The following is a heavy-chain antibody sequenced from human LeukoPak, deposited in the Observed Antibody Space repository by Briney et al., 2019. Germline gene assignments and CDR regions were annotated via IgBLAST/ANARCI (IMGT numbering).Heavy chain of an antibody. CDR1: GFTSSNYW. CDR2: ISSISGDI. V-gene: IGHV3-21*01. Sequence: PGGSLRLSCAAAGFTSSNYWMACGRQAPGKGLEWVSSISSISGDIYYADSVKGRLNITRDNAKTSLYLQMKSLRDGDTAVYYCARDKKNDYGSGSYYYYGMDVWGQGTTVTVSS. D-gene: IGHD3-10*01. J-gene: IGHJ6*02. CDR3: ARDKKNDYGSGSYYYYGMDV.